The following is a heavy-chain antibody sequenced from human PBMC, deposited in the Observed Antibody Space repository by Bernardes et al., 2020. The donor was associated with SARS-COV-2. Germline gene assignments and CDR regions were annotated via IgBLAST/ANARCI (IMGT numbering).Heavy chain of an antibody. Sequence: SETLSLTRAVNGGSITDYYWSWIRQSPGKGLEWIGEVNESGSTSYNPSLKSRVTISVDTSKNLFSLKVTPVTAADTAVYYCARGGSPRWGSTSCYSCDSGYWFHPWGQGTPVTVSS. CDR1: GGSITDYY. V-gene: IGHV4-34*01. J-gene: IGHJ5*02. D-gene: IGHD2-2*01. CDR3: ARGGSPRWGSTSCYSCDSGYWFHP. CDR2: VNESGST.